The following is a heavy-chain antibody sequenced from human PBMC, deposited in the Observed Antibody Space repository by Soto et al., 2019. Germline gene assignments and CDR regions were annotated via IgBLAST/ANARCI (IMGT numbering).Heavy chain of an antibody. CDR1: GFTFSNAW. CDR3: TTTKGRLEPPTNDF. D-gene: IGHD2-8*01. J-gene: IGHJ4*02. V-gene: IGHV3-15*01. CDR2: IKSDAYGGAI. Sequence: EVQLVESGGGLVKSGGSLRLSCAGSGFTFSNAWMSWVRRAPGKGLEWVGRIKSDAYGGAIDYAAPVKGRFTISRDDSRNTLFLQMNNLRDENTAVYFCTTTKGRLEPPTNDFWGQGTPVIVSS.